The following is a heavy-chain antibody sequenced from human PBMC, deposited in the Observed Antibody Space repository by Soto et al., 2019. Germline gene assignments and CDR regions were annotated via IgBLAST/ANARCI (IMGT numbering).Heavy chain of an antibody. J-gene: IGHJ4*02. CDR1: GGSVSSGNYY. V-gene: IGHV4-61*01. D-gene: IGHD3-3*01. CDR2: VYYSGST. CDR3: ARETIFGVVIDY. Sequence: KTSETLSLTCTVSGGSVSSGNYYWSWIRQPPGKRLEWIGYVYYSGSTNYNPSLKGRVTISVDTSKNQFSLKLNSVTAADTAVYYCARETIFGVVIDYWGQGTLVTVSS.